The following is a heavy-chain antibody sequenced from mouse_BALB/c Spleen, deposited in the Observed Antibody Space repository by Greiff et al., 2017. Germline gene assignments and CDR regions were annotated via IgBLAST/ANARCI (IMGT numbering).Heavy chain of an antibody. D-gene: IGHD4-1*01. V-gene: IGHV14-3*02. CDR1: GFNIKDTY. Sequence: EVQLQQSGAELVKPGASVKLSCTASGFNIKDTYMHWVKQRPEQGLEWIGRIDPANGNTKYDPKFQGKATITADTSSNTAYLQLSSLTSEDTAVYYCARDWDGEEFAYWGQGTLVTVSA. CDR3: ARDWDGEEFAY. J-gene: IGHJ3*01. CDR2: IDPANGNT.